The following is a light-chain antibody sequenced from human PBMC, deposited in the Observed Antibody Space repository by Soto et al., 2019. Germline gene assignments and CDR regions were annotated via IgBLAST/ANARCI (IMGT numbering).Light chain of an antibody. Sequence: EMVMTQSPATLSVSPGERATLSCRASQSVSSKLAWYQKKPGQAPRLLIYDTSTMATGIPARFSGGGSGTEFTLTISSLRPEDLAGYYCQQYSEWPPCTFGQGTRLEIK. J-gene: IGKJ5*01. CDR2: DTS. V-gene: IGKV3-15*01. CDR1: QSVSSK. CDR3: QQYSEWPPCT.